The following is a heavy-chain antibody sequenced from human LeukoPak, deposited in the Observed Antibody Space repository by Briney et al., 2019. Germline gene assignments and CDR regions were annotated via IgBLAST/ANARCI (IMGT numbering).Heavy chain of an antibody. J-gene: IGHJ6*03. D-gene: IGHD4-17*01. Sequence: GGSLRLSCAASGFTFSSYWMSWVRQAPGKGLEWVANIKQDGSEKYYVDSVKGRFTISRDNAKNSLYLQMNSLRAKDTAVYYCARSAHRFDYGDFYCYYYMDVWGKGTTVTVSS. CDR1: GFTFSSYW. V-gene: IGHV3-7*01. CDR3: ARSAHRFDYGDFYCYYYMDV. CDR2: IKQDGSEK.